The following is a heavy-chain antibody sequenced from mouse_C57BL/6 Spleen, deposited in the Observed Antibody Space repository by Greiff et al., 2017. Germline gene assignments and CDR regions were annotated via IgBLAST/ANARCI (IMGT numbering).Heavy chain of an antibody. CDR2: ISDGGSYT. J-gene: IGHJ4*01. V-gene: IGHV5-4*03. CDR1: GFTFSSYA. Sequence: EVTLMESGGGLVKPGGSLKLSCAASGFTFSSYAMSWVRQTPEKRLEWVATISDGGSYTYYPDNVKGRFTISRDNAKNHLYLQMSHLKSEDTAMYYCARKGGNRVDYSMDYWGQGTSVTVSS. D-gene: IGHD1-3*01. CDR3: ARKGGNRVDYSMDY.